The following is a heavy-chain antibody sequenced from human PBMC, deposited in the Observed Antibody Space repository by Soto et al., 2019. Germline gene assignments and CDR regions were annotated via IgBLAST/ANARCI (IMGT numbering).Heavy chain of an antibody. D-gene: IGHD1-26*01. Sequence: QVQLQESGPGLVKPSQTLSLTCTVSGGSISSGDYYWSWIRQPPGKGLEWIGYIDYSGSTYYNPSLKGRVTLSVDPSKNQFSLKLSSVDAPDTAVDYCARDSVLGSSPFGYWGQGTLVTVSS. CDR2: IDYSGST. CDR1: GGSISSGDYY. V-gene: IGHV4-30-4*01. CDR3: ARDSVLGSSPFGY. J-gene: IGHJ4*02.